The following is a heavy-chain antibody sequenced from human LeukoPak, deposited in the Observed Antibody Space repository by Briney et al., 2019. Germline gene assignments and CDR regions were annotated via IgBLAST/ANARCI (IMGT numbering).Heavy chain of an antibody. J-gene: IGHJ4*02. V-gene: IGHV3-7*03. D-gene: IGHD2-15*01. Sequence: GGSLRLSCAASGFTLSSYWMIWVRQAPGKGLEWVANIKQDGSEISYVDSVKGRFTISRDNAKNSLYLQMNSLRAEDTAAYYCVRGNPFGGYWGQGTLVTVSS. CDR3: VRGNPFGGY. CDR2: IKQDGSEI. CDR1: GFTLSSYW.